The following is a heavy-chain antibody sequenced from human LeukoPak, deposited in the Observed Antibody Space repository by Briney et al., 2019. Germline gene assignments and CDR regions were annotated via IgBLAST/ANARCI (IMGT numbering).Heavy chain of an antibody. D-gene: IGHD3-22*01. CDR1: RGSISSRSDY. CDR3: ARDSRYYDSSGSPFFDY. V-gene: IGHV4-39*07. CDR2: VYYNGNT. J-gene: IGHJ4*02. Sequence: PSETLSLTRTVSRGSISSRSDYWWAWIRQPPGKGLEWIGSVYYNGNTYYNWSLKSRLTISVDTSKDQFSLKLSSVTAADTAVYYCARDSRYYDSSGSPFFDYWGQGTLVTVSS.